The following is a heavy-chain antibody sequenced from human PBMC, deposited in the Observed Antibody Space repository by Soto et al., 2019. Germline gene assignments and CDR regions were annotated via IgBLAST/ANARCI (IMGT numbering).Heavy chain of an antibody. D-gene: IGHD4-17*01. CDR3: ARHGGYYFDY. J-gene: IGHJ4*02. CDR1: GFTFSDNY. Sequence: GGSLRLSCAASGFTFSDNYMSWIRQAPGKGLEWVSYINSRSSSTNYADSVKGRFTISRDNAKKSLYLQMNSLRAEDTAVYYCARHGGYYFDYWGQGTLVTVSS. CDR2: INSRSSST. V-gene: IGHV3-11*06.